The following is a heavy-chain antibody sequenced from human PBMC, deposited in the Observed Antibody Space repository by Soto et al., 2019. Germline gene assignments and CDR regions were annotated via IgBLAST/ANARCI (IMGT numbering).Heavy chain of an antibody. V-gene: IGHV1-2*04. D-gene: IGHD4-17*01. CDR2: INPNSGGT. CDR1: GYTFTGYY. Sequence: GASVKVSCKASGYTFTGYYMHWVRQAPGQGLEWMGWINPNSGGTNYAQKFQGWVTMTRDTSISTAYMELSRLRSDGTAVYYCARGSSYGDYGEVDYWGQGTLVTVSS. CDR3: ARGSSYGDYGEVDY. J-gene: IGHJ4*02.